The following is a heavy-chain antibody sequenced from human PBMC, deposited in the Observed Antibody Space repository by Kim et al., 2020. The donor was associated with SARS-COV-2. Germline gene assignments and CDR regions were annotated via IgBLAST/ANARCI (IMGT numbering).Heavy chain of an antibody. CDR1: GGSFSGYY. V-gene: IGHV4-34*01. J-gene: IGHJ6*03. CDR2: INHSGST. D-gene: IGHD6-19*01. Sequence: SETLSLTCAVYGGSFSGYYWSWIRQPPGKGLEWIGEINHSGSTHYNPSLTSRVTISVDTSKNPFSLKLSYVTAADTAVYYCARGTRQWLVRGPYYYDMDVWGKGTTVTVSS. CDR3: ARGTRQWLVRGPYYYDMDV.